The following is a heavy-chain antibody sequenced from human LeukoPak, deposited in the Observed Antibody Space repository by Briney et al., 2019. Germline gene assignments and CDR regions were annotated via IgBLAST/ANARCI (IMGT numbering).Heavy chain of an antibody. Sequence: GGSLRLSCAASRSTFNTYAVNWVRQAPGKGLEWVSAISGNGDITYYADSVRGRFTISRDNSKNTLYLQMNSLRAEDTAVYYCSTGGGVLRFLGGQGTLVTVSS. CDR1: RSTFNTYA. J-gene: IGHJ4*02. V-gene: IGHV3-23*01. CDR2: ISGNGDIT. CDR3: STGGGVLRFL. D-gene: IGHD3-3*01.